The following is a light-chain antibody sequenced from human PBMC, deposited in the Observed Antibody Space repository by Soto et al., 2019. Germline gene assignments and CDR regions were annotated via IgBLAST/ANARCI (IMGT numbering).Light chain of an antibody. J-gene: IGKJ1*01. CDR1: QSISSW. CDR2: DAS. Sequence: DIPMTQSPSTLSASLGDRVTITCRASQSISSWLAWYQQKPGKAPKVLIFDASSLESGVPSRFSGSGSATEFTLTISSLQPDDFATYYCQQSYSTPRTFGQGTKVDIK. CDR3: QQSYSTPRT. V-gene: IGKV1-5*01.